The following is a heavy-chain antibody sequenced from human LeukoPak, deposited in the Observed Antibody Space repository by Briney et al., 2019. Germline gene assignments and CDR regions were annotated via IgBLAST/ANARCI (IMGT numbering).Heavy chain of an antibody. V-gene: IGHV4-34*01. D-gene: IGHD3-22*01. Sequence: PSETLSLTCAVYGGSFSGYYWSWIRQPPGKGLEWIGEINHSGSTNYNPSLKSRVTISVDTSKNQFSLKLSSVTAADTAVYYCARHSGYDSSRGNAFDIWGQGTMVTVSS. CDR3: ARHSGYDSSRGNAFDI. CDR1: GGSFSGYY. CDR2: INHSGST. J-gene: IGHJ3*02.